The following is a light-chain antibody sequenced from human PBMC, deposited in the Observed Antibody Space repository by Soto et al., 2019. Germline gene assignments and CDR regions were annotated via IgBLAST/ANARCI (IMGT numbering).Light chain of an antibody. CDR1: SSDVGSYNS. J-gene: IGLJ1*01. CDR2: EVS. Sequence: QSALTQPASVSGSPGQSITISCTGTSSDVGSYNSVSWYQQHPGKAPKLMIYEVSNRPSGISNRFSGSKSGNTASLTISGLQTEDEDDYYCGSYASSTSYVFGTGTKVTVL. CDR3: GSYASSTSYV. V-gene: IGLV2-14*01.